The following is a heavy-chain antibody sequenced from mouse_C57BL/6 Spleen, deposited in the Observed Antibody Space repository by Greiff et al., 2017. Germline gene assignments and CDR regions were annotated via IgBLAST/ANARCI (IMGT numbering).Heavy chain of an antibody. CDR1: GFTFSSYA. V-gene: IGHV5-4*01. CDR3: ARDRGVVAPYYAMDY. Sequence: EVKLQESGGGLVKPGGSLKLSCAASGFTFSSYAMSWVRQTPEKRLEWVAPISDGGSYTYYPDNVKGRFTISRDNAKNNLYLQMSHLKSEDTAMYYCARDRGVVAPYYAMDYGGQGTSVTVSS. D-gene: IGHD1-1*01. CDR2: ISDGGSYT. J-gene: IGHJ4*01.